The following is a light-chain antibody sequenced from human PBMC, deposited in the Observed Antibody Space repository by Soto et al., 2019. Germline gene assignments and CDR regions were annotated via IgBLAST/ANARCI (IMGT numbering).Light chain of an antibody. V-gene: IGKV3-20*01. J-gene: IGKJ3*01. Sequence: EIVLTQSPGTLSLSPGERATLSCRASQSVSSTYLAWYQQKPGQAPRLLIYDASSRATGIPDKFSGSGSGTDFSLTIIRLEPEDSAGYYWQQYGKATGFFTFGPGTKVDIK. CDR1: QSVSSTY. CDR3: QQYGKATGFFT. CDR2: DAS.